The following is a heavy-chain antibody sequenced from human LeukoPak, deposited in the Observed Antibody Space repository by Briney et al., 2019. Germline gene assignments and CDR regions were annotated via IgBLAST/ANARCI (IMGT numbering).Heavy chain of an antibody. V-gene: IGHV4-61*02. D-gene: IGHD3-9*01. Sequence: SQTLSLTCTVSGGSISSGSYYWSWIRQPARKGLEWIGRIYTSGSTNYNPSLKSRVTISVDTSKNQFSLKLSSVTAADTAVYYCARETPLRYFDPWGQGTLVTVSS. CDR2: IYTSGST. J-gene: IGHJ4*02. CDR1: GGSISSGSYY. CDR3: ARETPLRYFDP.